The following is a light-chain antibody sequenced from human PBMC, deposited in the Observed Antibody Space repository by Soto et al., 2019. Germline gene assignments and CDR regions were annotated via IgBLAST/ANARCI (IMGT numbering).Light chain of an antibody. CDR3: KSYDRSLRDV. V-gene: IGLV1-40*01. J-gene: IGLJ1*01. CDR1: SSNIGAGYD. Sequence: QSVLTQPPSVSGAPGQRVTISCTGSSSNIGAGYDVHWYQQLPGTAPKLLIYGNTDRPSGVPDRFSGSKSGTSASLAITGLQTEDEADYYCKSYDRSLRDVFATGTKAIVL. CDR2: GNT.